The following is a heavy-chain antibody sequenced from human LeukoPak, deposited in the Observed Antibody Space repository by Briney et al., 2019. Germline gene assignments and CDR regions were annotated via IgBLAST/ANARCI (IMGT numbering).Heavy chain of an antibody. CDR2: ISTSRSYI. CDR3: ARDGDYYGSGSYRDGFDT. D-gene: IGHD3-10*01. Sequence: GGSLRLSCAASGFTFINYRMNWVRQAPGKGLEWVSSISTSRSYIYYADSVKGRFTISRDNAKNSLYLQMNSLRAEDTAVYYCARDGDYYGSGSYRDGFDTWGQGTMVTVSS. J-gene: IGHJ3*02. V-gene: IGHV3-21*01. CDR1: GFTFINYR.